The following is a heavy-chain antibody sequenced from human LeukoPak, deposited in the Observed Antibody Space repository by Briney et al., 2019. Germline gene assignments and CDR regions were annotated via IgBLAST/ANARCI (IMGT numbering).Heavy chain of an antibody. D-gene: IGHD4-17*01. V-gene: IGHV3-66*01. J-gene: IGHJ4*02. Sequence: GGSLRLSCAASGFTVSSNYMSWVRQASGKGLEWVSVIYSGGSTYYADSVKGRFTISRDNSKNTLYLQMNSLRAEDTAVYYCARDLGTVTTLTSDYWGQGTLVTVSS. CDR3: ARDLGTVTTLTSDY. CDR2: IYSGGST. CDR1: GFTVSSNY.